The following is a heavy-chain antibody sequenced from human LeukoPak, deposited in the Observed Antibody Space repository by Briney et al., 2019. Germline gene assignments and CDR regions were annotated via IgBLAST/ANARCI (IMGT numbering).Heavy chain of an antibody. CDR1: GFTVSSNY. D-gene: IGHD3-10*01. V-gene: IGHV3-66*01. CDR2: IYSGGST. J-gene: IGHJ3*02. CDR3: AREGWFGELETAFDI. Sequence: QPGGSLRLSCAASGFTVSSNYMSWVRQAPGKGPEWVSVIYSGGSTYYADSVKGRFTISRDNSKNTLYLQMNSLRAEDRAVYYCAREGWFGELETAFDIWGQGTMGTVS.